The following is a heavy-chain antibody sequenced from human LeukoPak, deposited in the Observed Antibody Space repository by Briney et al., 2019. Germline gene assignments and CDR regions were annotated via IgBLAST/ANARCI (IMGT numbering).Heavy chain of an antibody. V-gene: IGHV4-34*01. Sequence: SETLSLTCTVSGESFSDYYWSWIRQPPGKGLEWIGEINHSGSTNYNPSLKSRVTISVDTSKNQFSLKLSSVTAADTAVYYCARRIAARGWFDPWGQGTLVTVSS. J-gene: IGHJ5*02. CDR1: GESFSDYY. D-gene: IGHD6-6*01. CDR2: INHSGST. CDR3: ARRIAARGWFDP.